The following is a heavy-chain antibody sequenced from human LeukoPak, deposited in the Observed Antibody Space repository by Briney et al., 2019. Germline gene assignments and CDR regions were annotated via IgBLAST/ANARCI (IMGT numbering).Heavy chain of an antibody. CDR3: ARSPAGPFGSSWYYFDY. CDR2: INSDGSST. Sequence: GGSLRLSCAASGFTFSSYWMHWVRQAPGKGLVWVSRINSDGSSTSYADSVKGRFTISRDNAKNTLYPQMNSLRAEDTAVYYCARSPAGPFGSSWYYFDYWGQGTLATVSS. J-gene: IGHJ4*02. V-gene: IGHV3-74*01. CDR1: GFTFSSYW. D-gene: IGHD6-13*01.